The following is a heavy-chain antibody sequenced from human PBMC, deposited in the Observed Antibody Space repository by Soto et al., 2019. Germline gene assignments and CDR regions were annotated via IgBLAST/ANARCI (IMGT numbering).Heavy chain of an antibody. Sequence: PSETLSLTCTVSGVPITSGDYYWNWIRQPPGKGLEWIGNIYYRGNTYYNPSLKSRVTISLDTSKNQFSLKLTSVTAADTAVYYCASFGVASMNWFDPWGQGTLVTVSS. J-gene: IGHJ5*02. D-gene: IGHD3-3*01. V-gene: IGHV4-30-4*01. CDR1: GVPITSGDYY. CDR3: ASFGVASMNWFDP. CDR2: IYYRGNT.